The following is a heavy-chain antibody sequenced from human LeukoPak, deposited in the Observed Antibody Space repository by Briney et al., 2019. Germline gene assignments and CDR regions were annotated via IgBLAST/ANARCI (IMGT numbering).Heavy chain of an antibody. V-gene: IGHV3-23*01. J-gene: IGHJ4*01. CDR3: AKGIYSSGWSYFDY. CDR2: LSGSGITT. CDR1: GFTLSNSA. D-gene: IGHD6-19*01. Sequence: GGSQRFSCAASGFTLSNSAMSWVRQAPGKGLEWVSTLSGSGITTYYADSVKGRFTISRDNSKNTLYLQMNSLRAEDTAVYYCAKGIYSSGWSYFDYWGHGTLVTVSS.